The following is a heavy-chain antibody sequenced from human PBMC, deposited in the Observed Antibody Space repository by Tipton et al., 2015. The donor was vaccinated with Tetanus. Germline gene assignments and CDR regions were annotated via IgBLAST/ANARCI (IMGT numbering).Heavy chain of an antibody. CDR2: ISSSSSYI. CDR3: ARDPYGDYPLEGY. V-gene: IGHV3-21*01. CDR1: GFTFSSYS. D-gene: IGHD4-17*01. J-gene: IGHJ4*02. Sequence: AASGFTFSSYSMNWVRQAPGKGLEWVSSISSSSSYIYYADSVKGRFTISRDNAKNSLYLQMNSLRAEDTAVYYCARDPYGDYPLEGYWGQGTRVTVSS.